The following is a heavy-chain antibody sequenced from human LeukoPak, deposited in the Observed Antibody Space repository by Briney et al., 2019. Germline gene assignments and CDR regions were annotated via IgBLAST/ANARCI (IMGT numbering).Heavy chain of an antibody. CDR2: ISSSGSYI. CDR1: GFTFSTYS. Sequence: PGGSLRLSCAASGFTFSTYSMNWVRQAPGKGLEWVSSISSSGSYIDYADSVKGRFTISRDNAKNSLYLQMNSLRAEDPAIYYCARRGRSGIGYPDAFDIWGQGTMVTVSS. CDR3: ARRGRSGIGYPDAFDI. J-gene: IGHJ3*02. D-gene: IGHD3-22*01. V-gene: IGHV3-21*01.